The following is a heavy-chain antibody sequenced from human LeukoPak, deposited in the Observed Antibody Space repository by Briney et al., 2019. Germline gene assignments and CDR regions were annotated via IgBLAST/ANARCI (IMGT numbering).Heavy chain of an antibody. Sequence: SETLSLTCTVSGGSISSGSYYWSWIRQPAGKGLEWIGRIYTSGSTNYNPSLKSRVTISVDTSKNQFSLKLSSVTAADTAVYYCAREGYCSGWYGPSGYWGQGTLVTVSS. D-gene: IGHD6-19*01. CDR3: AREGYCSGWYGPSGY. J-gene: IGHJ4*02. CDR1: GGSISSGSYY. CDR2: IYTSGST. V-gene: IGHV4-61*02.